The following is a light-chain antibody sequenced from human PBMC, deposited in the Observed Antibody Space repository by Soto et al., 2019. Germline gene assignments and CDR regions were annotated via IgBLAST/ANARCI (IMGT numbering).Light chain of an antibody. CDR1: QGIRNY. V-gene: IGKV1-27*01. J-gene: IGKJ1*01. CDR3: QKYNSAPWT. CDR2: STS. Sequence: DIQMTQSPSSLSASVGDRVTITCRASQGIRNYLAWYQQKPGKVPKLLIYSTSTLQSGVPSRFSGSGFGTDFTLTISSLQPEDVATYYCQKYNSAPWTFGQGTKVEIK.